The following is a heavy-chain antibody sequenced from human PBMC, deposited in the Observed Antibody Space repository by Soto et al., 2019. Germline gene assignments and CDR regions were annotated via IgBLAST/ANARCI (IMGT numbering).Heavy chain of an antibody. CDR2: ISYDGSNK. Sequence: GGSLRLSCAASGFTFSSYGMHWVRQAPGKGLEWVAVISYDGSNKYYADSVKGRFTISRDNSKNTLYLQMNSLRAEDTAVYYCAKDLIVVSNQNDYWGQGTLVTVSS. CDR3: AKDLIVVSNQNDY. J-gene: IGHJ4*02. V-gene: IGHV3-30*18. D-gene: IGHD3-22*01. CDR1: GFTFSSYG.